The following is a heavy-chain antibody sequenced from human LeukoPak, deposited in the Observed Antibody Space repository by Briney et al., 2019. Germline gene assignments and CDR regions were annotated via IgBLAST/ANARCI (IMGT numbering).Heavy chain of an antibody. CDR1: GFTVSSNH. J-gene: IGHJ4*02. CDR2: IYSGGST. Sequence: GALRLSCAASGFTVSSNHMSWVRQAPGKGLEWVSVIYSGGSTDYADSVKGRFTISRDNLKNTLYLQMNSLRAEDTAVYYCARGPAGYNWGQGTLVTFSS. D-gene: IGHD1-1*01. CDR3: ARGPAGYN. V-gene: IGHV3-53*01.